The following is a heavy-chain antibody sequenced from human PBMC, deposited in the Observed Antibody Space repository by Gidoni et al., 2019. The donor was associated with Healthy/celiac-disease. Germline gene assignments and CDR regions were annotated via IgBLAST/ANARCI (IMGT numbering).Heavy chain of an antibody. V-gene: IGHV1-3*01. CDR1: GYTFTSYA. D-gene: IGHD2-2*01. CDR3: ARDPTGGYCSSTSCYLGWFDP. Sequence: QVQLVQSGAEVKKPGASVKVSCKASGYTFTSYALHWGRQAPGQRLEWMGWINAGNGNTKYSQKFQGRVTITRDTSASTAYMELSSLRSEDTAVYYCARDPTGGYCSSTSCYLGWFDPWGQGTLVTVSS. CDR2: INAGNGNT. J-gene: IGHJ5*02.